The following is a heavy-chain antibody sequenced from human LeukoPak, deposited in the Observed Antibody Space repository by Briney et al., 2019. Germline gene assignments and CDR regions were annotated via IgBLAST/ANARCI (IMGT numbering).Heavy chain of an antibody. V-gene: IGHV3-15*07. J-gene: IGHJ4*02. CDR2: IKSKTDGGTT. Sequence: MSGGSLRLSCAASGSASNNAWMNWVRQAPGKGLEWVGRIKSKTDGGTTNYAAPVKGRFTISRDDSKNTLSLQMNSLKTEDTAVYYCTTGTNSNWGQGTLVTVSS. CDR1: GSASNNAW. CDR3: TTGTNSN. D-gene: IGHD1-1*01.